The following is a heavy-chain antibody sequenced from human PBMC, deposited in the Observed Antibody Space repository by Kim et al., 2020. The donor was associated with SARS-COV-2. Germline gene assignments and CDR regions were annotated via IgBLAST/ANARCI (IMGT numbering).Heavy chain of an antibody. CDR2: ISGSGGST. Sequence: GGSLRLSCAASGFTFSSYAMSWVRQAPGKGLEWVSAISGSGGSTYYADSVKGRFTISRDNSKNTLYLQMNSLRAEDTAVYYCAKDDFRDSWQVGATAFDIWGQGTMVTVSS. D-gene: IGHD1-26*01. CDR3: AKDDFRDSWQVGATAFDI. V-gene: IGHV3-23*01. J-gene: IGHJ3*02. CDR1: GFTFSSYA.